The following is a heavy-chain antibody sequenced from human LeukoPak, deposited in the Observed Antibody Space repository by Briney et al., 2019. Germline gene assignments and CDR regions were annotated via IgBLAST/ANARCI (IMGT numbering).Heavy chain of an antibody. V-gene: IGHV2-5*02. CDR2: IYWDDDK. CDR1: GFSLSTSGVG. D-gene: IGHD3-16*01. CDR3: AHRLALGYSRGGPLDY. Sequence: ASGPTLVNPTQTLTLTCTFSGFSLSTSGVGVGWIRQPPGKALEWLALIYWDDDKRYSPSLKSRLTITKDTSKNQVVLTMTNMDPVDTATYYCAHRLALGYSRGGPLDYWGQGTLVTVSS. J-gene: IGHJ4*02.